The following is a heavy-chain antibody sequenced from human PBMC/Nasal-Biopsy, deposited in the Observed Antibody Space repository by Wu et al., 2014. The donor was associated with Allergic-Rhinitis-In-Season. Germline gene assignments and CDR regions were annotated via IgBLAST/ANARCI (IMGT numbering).Heavy chain of an antibody. D-gene: IGHD5-24*01. CDR2: IYQSGSI. Sequence: LEWIAGIYQSGSIQYNPSLNSRVTISLDRSKNQFSLILNSVTAADTAVYYCATEGPANYNYGMNIWGQGTTVTV. CDR3: ATEGPANYNYGMNI. V-gene: IGHV4-4*02. J-gene: IGHJ6*02.